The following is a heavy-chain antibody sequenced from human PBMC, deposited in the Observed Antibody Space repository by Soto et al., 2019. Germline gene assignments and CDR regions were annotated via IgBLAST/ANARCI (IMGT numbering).Heavy chain of an antibody. CDR2: VSGNNGAS. V-gene: IGHV1-18*04. CDR3: VRDQKYFRVNGNWFDS. CDR1: GYTSADFG. Sequence: APVKVSCKASGYTSADFGISWVRQAPGQGLEWMGWVSGNNGASNPAPKVQGRITMTLDTSTGVSYMALRSLRSDDTAIYYCVRDQKYFRVNGNWFDSWGQGTLVTVSS. J-gene: IGHJ5*01. D-gene: IGHD2-2*01.